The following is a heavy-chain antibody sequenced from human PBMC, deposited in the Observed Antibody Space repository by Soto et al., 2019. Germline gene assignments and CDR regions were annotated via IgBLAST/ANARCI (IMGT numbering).Heavy chain of an antibody. Sequence: SETLSLTCAVSGASIRSYHWSFLRQPAGKGLEWIGRIQHTGNTNYNPSLKSRVTMSADTSKNQISLKMTSVTAADTAVYFCAKDVSSRRWFDPWGQGVRVTVAS. V-gene: IGHV4-4*07. CDR3: AKDVSSRRWFDP. CDR2: IQHTGNT. CDR1: GASIRSYH. J-gene: IGHJ5*02. D-gene: IGHD3-16*01.